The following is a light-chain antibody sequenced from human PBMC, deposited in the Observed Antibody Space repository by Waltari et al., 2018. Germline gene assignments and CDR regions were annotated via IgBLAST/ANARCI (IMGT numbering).Light chain of an antibody. CDR2: AAS. V-gene: IGKV3-20*01. Sequence: EVVLTQSPGTLSLSPGEGARLSCRTHQGVSSSLAWYQQKPGQAPRLLIYAASSRATGIPDRFSGSGSGTDFSLTISRLEPEDFAVYYCQQYGTSPWTFGQGTKVEIK. J-gene: IGKJ1*01. CDR3: QQYGTSPWT. CDR1: QGVSSS.